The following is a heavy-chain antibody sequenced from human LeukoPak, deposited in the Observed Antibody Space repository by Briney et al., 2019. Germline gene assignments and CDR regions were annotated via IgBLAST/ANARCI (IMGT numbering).Heavy chain of an antibody. Sequence: GGSLRLSCAASGFTFSSYAMSWVRQAPGKGLEWVSAIGGSGGSTYYADSVKGRFTISRDNSKNTLYLQMNSLRAEDTAVYYCATDVLRFLEWLSLFNYFDYWGQGTLVTVSS. CDR1: GFTFSSYA. CDR3: ATDVLRFLEWLSLFNYFDY. J-gene: IGHJ4*02. CDR2: IGGSGGST. D-gene: IGHD3-3*01. V-gene: IGHV3-23*01.